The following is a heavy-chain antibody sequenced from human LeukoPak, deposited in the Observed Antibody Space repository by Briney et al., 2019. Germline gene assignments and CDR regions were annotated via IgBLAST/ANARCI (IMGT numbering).Heavy chain of an antibody. V-gene: IGHV3-30*04. Sequence: PGTSLRLSCAPSGFTFRACGVHWVRQAPGKGLEWVALMSSDAIKTYYADSVKGRFSISRDSSKDTLYLQMNSLRAEDTAVHYCAKDHAGSGRAFESWGQGTLVTVSS. CDR2: MSSDAIKT. CDR1: GFTFRACG. D-gene: IGHD2-15*01. CDR3: AKDHAGSGRAFES. J-gene: IGHJ4*02.